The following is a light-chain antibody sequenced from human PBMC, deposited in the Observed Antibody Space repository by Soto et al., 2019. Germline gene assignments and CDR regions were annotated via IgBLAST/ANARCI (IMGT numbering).Light chain of an antibody. Sequence: VVLTHSPATLSLSPGEIATLSCRASDTINIYLAWYQQKPGQAPRLLIYDESNRATGIPDRFSGSGSGTDFTLTISRLEPEDFAVYYCQQYGSSGTVGQGTQVEIK. CDR2: DES. CDR1: DTINIY. CDR3: QQYGSSGT. V-gene: IGKV3-20*01. J-gene: IGKJ1*01.